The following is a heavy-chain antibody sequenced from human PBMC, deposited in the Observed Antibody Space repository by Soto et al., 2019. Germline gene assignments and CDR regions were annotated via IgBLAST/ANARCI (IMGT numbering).Heavy chain of an antibody. CDR1: GGSISSSSYY. Sequence: SETLSLTCTVSGGSISSSSYYWGWIRQPPGKGLEWIGSIYYSGSTYYNPSLKSRVTISVDTSKTQFSLKLSSVTDADTAVYYCTGGGCSSTGCYPTSRRGEWRWFDPWGQGTLVTVSS. V-gene: IGHV4-39*01. D-gene: IGHD2-2*01. CDR3: TGGGCSSTGCYPTSRRGEWRWFDP. CDR2: IYYSGST. J-gene: IGHJ5*02.